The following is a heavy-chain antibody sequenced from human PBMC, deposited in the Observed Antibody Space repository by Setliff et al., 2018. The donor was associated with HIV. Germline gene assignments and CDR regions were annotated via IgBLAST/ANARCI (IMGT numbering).Heavy chain of an antibody. CDR1: GGSISSSNYY. V-gene: IGHV4-39*01. D-gene: IGHD3-22*01. Sequence: KPSETLSLTCSVSGGSISSSNYYWGWIRQPPGKGLQWIGSISYSGRTYYNPSLKSRLTISADTSKNQFSLELTSVTAADTAVFYCVRVSSSGYYGEGAFDIWGQGTVVTVSS. CDR2: ISYSGRT. J-gene: IGHJ3*02. CDR3: VRVSSSGYYGEGAFDI.